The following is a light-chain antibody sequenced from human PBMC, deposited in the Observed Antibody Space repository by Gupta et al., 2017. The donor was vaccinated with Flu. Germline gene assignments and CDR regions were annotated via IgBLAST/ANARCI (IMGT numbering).Light chain of an antibody. CDR2: EVN. J-gene: IGLJ3*02. CDR3: SSFTNTYTWV. Sequence: QSALAQPASVSGSPGQSLTISCTGTSSDVGGHNYVSWYQQHPDKAPKLMIYEVNKRASGVSNRFSGSKSGNTASLTISGLKADDEADYYCSSFTNTYTWVFGEGTRLTVL. CDR1: SSDVGGHNY. V-gene: IGLV2-14*01.